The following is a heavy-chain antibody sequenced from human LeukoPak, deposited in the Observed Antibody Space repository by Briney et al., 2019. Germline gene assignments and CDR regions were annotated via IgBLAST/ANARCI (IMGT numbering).Heavy chain of an antibody. V-gene: IGHV3-21*05. CDR2: IGLGSGFV. D-gene: IGHD1-20*01. CDR1: GFTFSDYS. Sequence: GGSLRLSCAASGFTFSDYSMNWVRQAPGRGLEWISYIGLGSGFVSYADSVKGRFTISSDTATKSVYLQMDSLRAEDTAVYYCARGHNWAFDNWGQGTLVTVSS. J-gene: IGHJ4*02. CDR3: ARGHNWAFDN.